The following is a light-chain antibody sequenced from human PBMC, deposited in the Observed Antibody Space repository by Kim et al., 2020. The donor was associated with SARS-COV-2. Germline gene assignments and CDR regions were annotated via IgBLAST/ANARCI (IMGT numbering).Light chain of an antibody. Sequence: QSALTQPASVSGSPGQSITIFCTGTSSDVGGYNYVSWYQQHSGKGPTLIIYDVKDRPSGVSDRFSGSKSGNTASLTISGLQAEDEADYYCGSYTRSYSWVFGGGTKLTVL. CDR1: SSDVGGYNY. V-gene: IGLV2-14*03. J-gene: IGLJ3*02. CDR2: DVK. CDR3: GSYTRSYSWV.